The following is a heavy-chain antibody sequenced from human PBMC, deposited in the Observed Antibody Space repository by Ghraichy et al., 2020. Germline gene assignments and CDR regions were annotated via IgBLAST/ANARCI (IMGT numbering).Heavy chain of an antibody. CDR1: GFTFSSYW. CDR3: ARAIQLELEYNWFDP. J-gene: IGHJ5*02. Sequence: GGSLRLSCAASGFTFSSYWMSWVRQAPGKGMEWVANIKQDGSEKYYVDSVKGRFTISRDNAKNSLYLQMNSLRAEDTAVYYCARAIQLELEYNWFDPWGQGTLVTVSS. CDR2: IKQDGSEK. V-gene: IGHV3-7*01. D-gene: IGHD1-7*01.